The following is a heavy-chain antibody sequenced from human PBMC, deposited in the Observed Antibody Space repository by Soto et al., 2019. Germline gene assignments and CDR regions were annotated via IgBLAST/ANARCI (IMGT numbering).Heavy chain of an antibody. CDR1: GGSFTSTNYF. J-gene: IGHJ1*01. D-gene: IGHD3-22*01. CDR2: MYYNGNT. CDR3: ASLQIYDSRAAPTPIFHP. V-gene: IGHV4-39*01. Sequence: QLQESGPGLVKPSETLSLTCTVSGGSFTSTNYFWGWIRQPPGKGLEWIGYMYYNGNTFYSPSLKSRVTMSVDTSKSQFSLDLSSVTAADTAMYYCASLQIYDSRAAPTPIFHPWGLGAMVTVYS.